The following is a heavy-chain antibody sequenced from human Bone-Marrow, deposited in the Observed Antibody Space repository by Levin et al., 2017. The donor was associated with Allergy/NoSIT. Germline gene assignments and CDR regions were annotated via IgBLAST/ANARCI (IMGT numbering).Heavy chain of an antibody. CDR2: MNPNSGNT. J-gene: IGHJ4*02. D-gene: IGHD2-2*01. CDR1: GYTFTSYD. V-gene: IGHV1-8*01. CDR3: ARDIVVVPAANSYFDY. Sequence: ASVKVSCKASGYTFTSYDINWVRQATGQGLEWMGWMNPNSGNTGYAQKFQGRVTMTRNTSISTAYMELSSLRSEDTAVYYCARDIVVVPAANSYFDYWGQGTLVTVSS.